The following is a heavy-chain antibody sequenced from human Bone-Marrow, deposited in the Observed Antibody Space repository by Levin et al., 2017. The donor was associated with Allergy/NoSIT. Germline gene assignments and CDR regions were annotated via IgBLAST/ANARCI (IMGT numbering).Heavy chain of an antibody. CDR2: IKPDGNEK. J-gene: IGHJ4*02. D-gene: IGHD6-19*01. CDR3: AREAGWSFDY. V-gene: IGHV3-7*03. Sequence: TGGSLRLSCAVSGFTFSHYWMSWVRQASGKGLEWVATIKPDGNEKYYVDSVKGRFTISRDNAQNSLYLQMNSLRAEDTAVYYCAREAGWSFDYWGQGVLVTVAS. CDR1: GFTFSHYW.